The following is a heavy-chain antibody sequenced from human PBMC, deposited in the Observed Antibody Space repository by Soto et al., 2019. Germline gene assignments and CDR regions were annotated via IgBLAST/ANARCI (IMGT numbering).Heavy chain of an antibody. CDR2: LSSNGGTT. Sequence: VQLVESGGGLVQPGGSLRLSCAASGFTFSTYAMQWVRQAPGKGLEFVSSLSSNGGTTNYAYSVKGRFTISRDNSRDTLYLQMGSLRPEDMAVYYCARDGRAMNDYWGQGTLVTVSS. D-gene: IGHD5-18*01. CDR3: ARDGRAMNDY. CDR1: GFTFSTYA. V-gene: IGHV3-64*01. J-gene: IGHJ4*02.